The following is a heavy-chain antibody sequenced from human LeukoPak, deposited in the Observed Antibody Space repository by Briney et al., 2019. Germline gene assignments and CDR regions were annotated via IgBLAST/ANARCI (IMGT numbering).Heavy chain of an antibody. V-gene: IGHV4-59*01. D-gene: IGHD3-9*01. CDR1: GGSISSYY. Sequence: PSETLSLTCTVSGGSISSYYWSWIRQPPGKGLEWIGYIYYSGSTNYNPSLKSRVTISVDTSKNQFSLKLSSVTAADTAVYYCARGGDILTGYHLIGGLFDYWGQGTLVTVSS. J-gene: IGHJ4*02. CDR2: IYYSGST. CDR3: ARGGDILTGYHLIGGLFDY.